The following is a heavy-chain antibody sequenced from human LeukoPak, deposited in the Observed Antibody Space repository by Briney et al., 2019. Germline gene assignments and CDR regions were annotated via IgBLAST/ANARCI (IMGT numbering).Heavy chain of an antibody. V-gene: IGHV4-59*12. Sequence: PSETLSLTCTVSGGSISSYYWSWIRQPPGKGLEWIGYIYYSGSTNYNPSLKSRVTMSVDTSKNQFSLKLSSVTAADTAVYYCNAGYGSGSADYWGQGTLVTVSS. CDR2: IYYSGST. J-gene: IGHJ4*02. D-gene: IGHD3-10*01. CDR1: GGSISSYY. CDR3: NAGYGSGSADY.